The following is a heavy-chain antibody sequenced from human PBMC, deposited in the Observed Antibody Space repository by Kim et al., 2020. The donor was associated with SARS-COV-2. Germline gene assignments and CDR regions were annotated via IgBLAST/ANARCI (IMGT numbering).Heavy chain of an antibody. V-gene: IGHV3-21*01. J-gene: IGHJ6*02. D-gene: IGHD3-10*01. CDR2: ISSEGTYI. Sequence: GGSLRLSCAASGFTFNNYNINWVRQAPGKGLEWVSSISSEGTYIYYADSVRGRFTISRDNAKSSLYLQMNSLRAEDTGVYYCARALYLSGSYHASGMDVWGQGATVTVSS. CDR1: GFTFNNYN. CDR3: ARALYLSGSYHASGMDV.